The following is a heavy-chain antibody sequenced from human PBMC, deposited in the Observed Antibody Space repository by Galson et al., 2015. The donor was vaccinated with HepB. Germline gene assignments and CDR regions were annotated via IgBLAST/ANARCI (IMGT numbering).Heavy chain of an antibody. J-gene: IGHJ6*02. CDR3: AKDRGNWPTAGMDV. V-gene: IGHV3-48*02. CDR2: ISRNTGTI. CDR1: GFILNTYS. Sequence: SLRLPCAASGFILNTYSMNWVRQAPGKGLEWVSYISRNTGTIYYPDSVKGRFTISRDNAKNSLYLQMNSLRDEDTAVYYCAKDRGNWPTAGMDVWGQGTTVTVSS. D-gene: IGHD1-1*01.